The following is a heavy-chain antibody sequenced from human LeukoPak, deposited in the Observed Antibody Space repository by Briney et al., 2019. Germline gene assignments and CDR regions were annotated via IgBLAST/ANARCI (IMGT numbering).Heavy chain of an antibody. CDR1: GFTFSSYS. CDR2: ISSSSSYI. Sequence: PGGSLRLSCAAPGFTFSSYSMNWVRQAPGKGLEWVSSISSSSSYIYYADSVKGRFTISRDNAKNSLYLQMNSLRAEDTAVYYCASNPDGYSSGRVDYWGQGTLVTVSS. J-gene: IGHJ4*02. V-gene: IGHV3-21*01. CDR3: ASNPDGYSSGRVDY. D-gene: IGHD6-19*01.